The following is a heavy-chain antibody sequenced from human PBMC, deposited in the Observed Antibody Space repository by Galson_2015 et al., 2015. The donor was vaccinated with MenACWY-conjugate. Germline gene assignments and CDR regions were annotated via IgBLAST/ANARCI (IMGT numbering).Heavy chain of an antibody. CDR2: IYPGDSDT. CDR3: ATKVEMATIIPYYFDY. J-gene: IGHJ4*02. D-gene: IGHD5-24*01. Sequence: QSGAEVKKPGESLTISCKGSGYSFPRYWVGWVRQMPGKGLEWMGIIYPGDSDTRYSPSFQGQVTISADKSISTAYLQWSSLKASDTAMYYCATKVEMATIIPYYFDYWGQGALVTVSS. CDR1: GYSFPRYW. V-gene: IGHV5-51*01.